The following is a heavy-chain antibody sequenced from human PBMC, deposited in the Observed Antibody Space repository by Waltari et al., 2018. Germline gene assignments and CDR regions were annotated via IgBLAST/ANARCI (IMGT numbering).Heavy chain of an antibody. Sequence: QVQLVQSGAEVTKPGASVKVSCKASGYTFTSYAMHWVRQPPGQRLEWMGWINAGNGNTKYSQKFQGRVTITRDTAASAAYMELSSLRSEETAVYYCARVGIAVAGKAFDIWGQGTMVTVSS. J-gene: IGHJ3*02. V-gene: IGHV1-3*01. CDR1: GYTFTSYA. D-gene: IGHD6-19*01. CDR3: ARVGIAVAGKAFDI. CDR2: INAGNGNT.